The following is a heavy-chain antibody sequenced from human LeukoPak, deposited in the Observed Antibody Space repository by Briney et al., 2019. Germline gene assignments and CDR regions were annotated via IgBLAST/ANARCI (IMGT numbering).Heavy chain of an antibody. CDR2: INPSGGST. V-gene: IGHV1-46*01. CDR1: GYTFTSYY. D-gene: IGHD5-18*01. Sequence: ASVKVSCKASGYTFTSYYMHWVRQAPGQGLEWMGIINPSGGSTSYAQKFQGRVTMTRDMSTSTVYMELSSLRSEDTAVYYCARGRERGYSYGYGPMDVWGKGTTVTVSS. J-gene: IGHJ6*03. CDR3: ARGRERGYSYGYGPMDV.